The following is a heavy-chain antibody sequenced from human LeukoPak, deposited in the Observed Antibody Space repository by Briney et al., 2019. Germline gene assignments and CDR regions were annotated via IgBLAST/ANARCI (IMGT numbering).Heavy chain of an antibody. Sequence: GASLRLSWAASGFTFISYGMHWVRQAPGKGLEWVAVIWYDGSSKYYADSVKGRFTISRDNSKNTLYLQMNSLRDEDTAVYYCARSVTDEYALDYWGQGTLVTVSS. J-gene: IGHJ4*02. CDR1: GFTFISYG. CDR3: ARSVTDEYALDY. D-gene: IGHD2-21*02. V-gene: IGHV3-33*01. CDR2: IWYDGSSK.